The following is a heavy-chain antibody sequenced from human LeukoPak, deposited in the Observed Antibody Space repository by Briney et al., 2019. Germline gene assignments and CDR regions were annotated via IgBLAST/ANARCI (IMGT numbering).Heavy chain of an antibody. CDR3: ARVDYDILTGYYERDY. J-gene: IGHJ4*02. CDR2: IYHSGST. Sequence: SGTLSLTCAVSGGSISSSNWWSWVRQPPGKGLEWIGEIYHSGSTNYNPSLKSRVTISVDKSKNQFFLKLSSVTAADTAVYYCARVDYDILTGYYERDYWGQGTLVTVSS. V-gene: IGHV4-4*02. CDR1: GGSISSSNW. D-gene: IGHD3-9*01.